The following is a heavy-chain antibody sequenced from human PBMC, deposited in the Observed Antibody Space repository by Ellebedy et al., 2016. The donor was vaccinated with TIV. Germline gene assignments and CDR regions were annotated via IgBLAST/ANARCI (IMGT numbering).Heavy chain of an antibody. J-gene: IGHJ6*02. CDR1: EYSFTNYW. D-gene: IGHD1-26*01. CDR2: LYLDGSDT. V-gene: IGHV5-51*01. CDR3: ARHTSGDRRGDYYGMDV. Sequence: GESLKISCKGSEYSFTNYWIGWVRQMPGKGLEWLGILYLDGSDTRYSPSFQGQVTISADKSISTAYLQWSSLKASDSAMYYCARHTSGDRRGDYYGMDVWGQGTTVTVSS.